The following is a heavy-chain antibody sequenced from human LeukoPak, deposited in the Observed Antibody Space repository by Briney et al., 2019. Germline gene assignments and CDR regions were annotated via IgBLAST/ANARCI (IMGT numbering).Heavy chain of an antibody. CDR2: ISSSSSYI. CDR1: GFTFSSYA. V-gene: IGHV3-21*01. CDR3: ARDAGGTVSEKRGYYFDY. Sequence: GGSLRLSCAASGFTFSSYAMNWVRQAPGKGLEWVSSISSSSSYIYYADSVKGRFTISRDNAKNSLHLQMNSLRAEDTAVYYCARDAGGTVSEKRGYYFDYWGQGTLVTVSS. J-gene: IGHJ4*02. D-gene: IGHD4-17*01.